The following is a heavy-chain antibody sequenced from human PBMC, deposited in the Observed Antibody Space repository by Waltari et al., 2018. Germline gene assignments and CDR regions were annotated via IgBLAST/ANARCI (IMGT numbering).Heavy chain of an antibody. D-gene: IGHD1-26*01. CDR2: VKPDGGEK. V-gene: IGHV3-7*01. CDR1: GFGFRRYW. Sequence: EVQLVESGGGLVQPGGSLRLPCAGSGFGFRRYWIGWGRQAPGKGLEWVANVKPDGGEKHYVDSVKGRFTMSRDNAKNSVYLQMNSLRVEDTAVYYCVRWRWEQSEFDYWGQGTLVTVSS. CDR3: VRWRWEQSEFDY. J-gene: IGHJ4*02.